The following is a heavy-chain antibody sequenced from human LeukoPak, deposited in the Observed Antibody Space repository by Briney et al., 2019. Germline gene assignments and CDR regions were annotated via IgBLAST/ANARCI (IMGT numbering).Heavy chain of an antibody. CDR3: AKENSGSYFTSAMGAFDI. J-gene: IGHJ3*02. CDR2: ISGSGGST. Sequence: PGGSLRLSCAASGFTFSSYAMSWVRQAPGKGLEWVSAISGSGGSTYYADSVKGRFTISRDNSKNTLYLQMNSLRAEDTAVYYCAKENSGSYFTSAMGAFDIWGQGTMVTVSS. V-gene: IGHV3-23*01. CDR1: GFTFSSYA. D-gene: IGHD1-26*01.